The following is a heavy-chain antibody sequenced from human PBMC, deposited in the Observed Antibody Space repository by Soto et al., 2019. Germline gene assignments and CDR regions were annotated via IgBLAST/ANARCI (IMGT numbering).Heavy chain of an antibody. V-gene: IGHV5-51*01. CDR3: ARHFGRYYDKPGWFGP. CDR2: IYPGDSDT. D-gene: IGHD3-9*01. CDR1: GDSFISYW. Sequence: GESMKISWNGSGDSFISYWIGWVRQMPRKCLDWMGIIYPGDSDTRYSPSFQGQVTISADKSISTAYLQWSSLKASDTAMYYFARHFGRYYDKPGWFGPWGQGTLVTVSS. J-gene: IGHJ5*02.